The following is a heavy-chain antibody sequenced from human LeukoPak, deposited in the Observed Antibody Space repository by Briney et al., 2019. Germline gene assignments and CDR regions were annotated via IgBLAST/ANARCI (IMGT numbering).Heavy chain of an antibody. J-gene: IGHJ4*02. CDR1: GFTFSSYA. CDR3: AKDQYGDYAVDY. Sequence: GGSLRLSCAASGFTFSSYAMSWVRQAPGKGLEWVSATSGSGGSTYYADSVKGRFSISRDNSKNTLYLQMNSLRAEDAAVYYCAKDQYGDYAVDYWGQGTLVTVSS. CDR2: TSGSGGST. V-gene: IGHV3-23*01. D-gene: IGHD4-17*01.